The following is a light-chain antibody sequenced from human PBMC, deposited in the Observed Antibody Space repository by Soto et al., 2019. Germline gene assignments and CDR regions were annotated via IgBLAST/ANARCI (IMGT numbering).Light chain of an antibody. V-gene: IGKV1-39*01. CDR2: ASI. CDR3: QQTYSNPRT. Sequence: DIQMTQSPSSLSASVGDRVTITCRTSQSISIYLNWYQQIPGKAPKLLIYASINLHTGVPSRFSGSASGTDFTLTISSLQPEDSATYYCQQTYSNPRTFGQGTKVEIK. CDR1: QSISIY. J-gene: IGKJ1*01.